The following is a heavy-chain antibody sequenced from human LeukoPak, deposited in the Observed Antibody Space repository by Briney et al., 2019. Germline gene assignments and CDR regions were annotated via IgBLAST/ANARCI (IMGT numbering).Heavy chain of an antibody. Sequence: PVGTLRLSRAASVFTFSRYWMHWVREAPGTGLVWVSRINSDVISTSYAESVNGRFTLARDIAKNTTNLHMSSLRAEATAVYYCSRCPYYFDSSGYYYWGQGTLVTVSS. V-gene: IGHV3-74*01. CDR2: INSDVIST. J-gene: IGHJ4*02. CDR1: VFTFSRYW. D-gene: IGHD3-22*01. CDR3: SRCPYYFDSSGYYY.